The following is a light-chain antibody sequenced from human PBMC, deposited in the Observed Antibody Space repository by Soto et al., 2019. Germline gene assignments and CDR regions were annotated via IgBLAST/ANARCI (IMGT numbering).Light chain of an antibody. CDR1: SSNIGNNY. V-gene: IGLV1-51*01. Sequence: QSALTQPPSVSAAPGQKVTISCSGSSSNIGNNYVSWYQHFPGTAPKLLIYDNSKRPSGTPDRFSGSKSGTSATLGITGLQTGDEADYYCATRDNSLKTGVFGGGTKLTVL. J-gene: IGLJ3*02. CDR2: DNS. CDR3: ATRDNSLKTGV.